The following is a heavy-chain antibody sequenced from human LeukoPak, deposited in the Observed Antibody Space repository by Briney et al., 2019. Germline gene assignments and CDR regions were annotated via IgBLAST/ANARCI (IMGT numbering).Heavy chain of an antibody. CDR2: INHSGST. D-gene: IGHD3-22*01. Sequence: SETLSLTCAVYGGSFSGYYWSWIHQPPGKGLEWIGEINHSGSTNYNPSLKSRVTISVDTSKNQFSLKLSSVTAADTAVYYCARDVLYYYDSSGYYFFDIWGQGTMVTVSS. J-gene: IGHJ3*02. V-gene: IGHV4-34*01. CDR3: ARDVLYYYDSSGYYFFDI. CDR1: GGSFSGYY.